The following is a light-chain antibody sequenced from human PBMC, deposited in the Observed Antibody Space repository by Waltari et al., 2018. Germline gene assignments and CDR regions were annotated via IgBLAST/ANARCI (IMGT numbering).Light chain of an antibody. CDR3: GADHGSGSNFLVV. Sequence: QPVLTQPPSASASLGASVTLTCTLSSGYSNYKVDWYQQRPGKGPRFVMRVGTGGIVGSKGDGIPDRFSGLGSGLNRYLTIKNIQEEDESDYHCGADHGSGSNFLVVFGGGTKLTVL. CDR1: SGYSNYK. CDR2: VGTGGIVG. V-gene: IGLV9-49*01. J-gene: IGLJ2*01.